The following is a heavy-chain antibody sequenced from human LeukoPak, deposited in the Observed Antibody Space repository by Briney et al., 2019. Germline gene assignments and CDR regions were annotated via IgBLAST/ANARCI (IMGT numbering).Heavy chain of an antibody. D-gene: IGHD3-3*01. V-gene: IGHV1-69*05. J-gene: IGHJ6*03. CDR2: IIPIFGTA. CDR3: ARDSTIFGVDRYYYYYMDV. CDR1: GGTLSSYA. Sequence: SVKVSCKASGGTLSSYAISWVRQAPGQGLERMGRIIPIFGTANYAQKFQGRVTITTDESTSTAYMELSSLRSEDTAVYYCARDSTIFGVDRYYYYYMDVWGKGTTVTVSS.